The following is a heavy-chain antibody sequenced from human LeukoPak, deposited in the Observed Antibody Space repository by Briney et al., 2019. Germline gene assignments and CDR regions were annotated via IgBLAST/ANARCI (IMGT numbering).Heavy chain of an antibody. CDR1: KFNFNTYG. CDR3: ARGGPGGEISFAY. J-gene: IGHJ4*02. D-gene: IGHD5-24*01. V-gene: IGHV3-53*01. CDR2: IYSSGTT. Sequence: GGSLRLSCATSKFNFNTYGMSWVRQAPGKGLEWVSVIYSSGTTYYADSVKGRFSISRDNSKNTVYLQMSSLRAEDTAVYYCARGGPGGEISFAYWGQGTLVSVSS.